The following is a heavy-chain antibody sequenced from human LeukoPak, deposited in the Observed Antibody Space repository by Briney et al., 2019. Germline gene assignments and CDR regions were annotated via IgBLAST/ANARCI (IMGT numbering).Heavy chain of an antibody. CDR1: GFTFSNYA. CDR3: AKTPDYCTNGVCYTLHYFDY. Sequence: GGSLRLSCAASGFTFSNYAMTWVRQAPGKALEWVSTISGGGDSTYYADSVRGRFTISRDDSKSTLYLQMNSLRAEDTAVYYCAKTPDYCTNGVCYTLHYFDYWGQGTLVTVSS. D-gene: IGHD2-8*01. CDR2: ISGGGDST. V-gene: IGHV3-23*01. J-gene: IGHJ4*02.